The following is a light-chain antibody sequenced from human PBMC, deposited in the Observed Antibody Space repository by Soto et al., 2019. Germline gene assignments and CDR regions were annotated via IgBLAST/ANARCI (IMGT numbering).Light chain of an antibody. CDR1: SSDVGGYNY. V-gene: IGLV2-14*03. CDR3: TSYTANKTPL. CDR2: DVS. J-gene: IGLJ2*01. Sequence: QSALTQPASVSGSPGQSITISCTGTSSDVGGYNYVSWYQQHPGKAPKLMIYDVSSRPSGVSNLFSGSKSGNTASLIISGLLAEDEADYYCTSYTANKTPLFGGGTQLTVL.